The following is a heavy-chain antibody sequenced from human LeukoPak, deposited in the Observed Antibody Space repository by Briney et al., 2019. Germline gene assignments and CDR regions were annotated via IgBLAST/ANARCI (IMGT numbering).Heavy chain of an antibody. CDR1: GFTFGEFD. V-gene: IGHV3-49*04. J-gene: IGHJ4*02. D-gene: IGHD3-9*01. CDR3: TRDAPGGLRYFDWLQPRL. CDR2: IRSRANGGAT. Sequence: PGGSLRLSCTTSGFTFGEFDMSWARQAPGMGLEWVGLIRSRANGGATDYAASVKGRFSISRDDSKGVAYLQMNSLKGEDTAVYYCTRDAPGGLRYFDWLQPRLWGQGTLVTVSS.